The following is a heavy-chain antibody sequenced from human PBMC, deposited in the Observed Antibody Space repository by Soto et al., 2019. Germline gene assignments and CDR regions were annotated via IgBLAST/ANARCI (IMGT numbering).Heavy chain of an antibody. CDR1: GGSFSGYY. V-gene: IGHV4-34*01. D-gene: IGHD3-10*01. CDR3: ASSSSSWNWFDP. J-gene: IGHJ5*02. CDR2: INHSGST. Sequence: QVQLQQWGAGLLKPSETLSLTCAVYGGSFSGYYWSWIRQPPGKGLEWIGEINHSGSTNYNPSLKSRVTISVDPSKNQFSLKLSSVTAADTAVYYCASSSSSWNWFDPWGQGTLVTVSS.